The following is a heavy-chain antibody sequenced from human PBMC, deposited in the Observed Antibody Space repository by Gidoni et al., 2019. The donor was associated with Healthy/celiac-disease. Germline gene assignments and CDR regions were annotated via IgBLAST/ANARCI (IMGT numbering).Heavy chain of an antibody. J-gene: IGHJ5*02. D-gene: IGHD3-22*01. Sequence: QVQLVQSGAEVKKPGSSVKVSCKASGGTFSSYAISWGRQAPGQGLEWMGGIIPIFGTANYAQKFQGRVTITADESTSTAYMELSSLRSEDTAVYYCAISNDYYDSSGYQGWFDPWGQGTLVTVSS. V-gene: IGHV1-69*01. CDR1: GGTFSSYA. CDR2: IIPIFGTA. CDR3: AISNDYYDSSGYQGWFDP.